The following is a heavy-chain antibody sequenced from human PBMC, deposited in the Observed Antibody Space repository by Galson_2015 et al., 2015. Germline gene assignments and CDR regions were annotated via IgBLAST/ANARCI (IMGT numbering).Heavy chain of an antibody. Sequence: SVKVSCKASGGTFSSYAISWVRQAPGQGLEWMGGIIPIFDTANYAQKFQGRVTITADESTSTAYMELSSLRSEDTAVYYCARPTYGGKRGGGFYCYYGMDVWGQGTTVTVSS. CDR3: ARPTYGGKRGGGFYCYYGMDV. V-gene: IGHV1-69*13. J-gene: IGHJ6*02. D-gene: IGHD4-23*01. CDR2: IIPIFDTA. CDR1: GGTFSSYA.